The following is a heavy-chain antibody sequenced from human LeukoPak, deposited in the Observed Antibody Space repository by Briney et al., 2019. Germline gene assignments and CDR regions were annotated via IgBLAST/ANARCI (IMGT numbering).Heavy chain of an antibody. CDR1: GYSFASYW. V-gene: IGHV5-51*01. J-gene: IGHJ4*02. CDR2: IYPGDSNT. D-gene: IGHD2-15*01. Sequence: ESLKISCKGSGYSFASYWIGWARQKPGKGLEWMGIIYPGDSNTRYSPSFQGQVTISADKSISTAYLQWSSLKASGTAMYFCARHSPDAATAHFDYWGQGTLVTVSS. CDR3: ARHSPDAATAHFDY.